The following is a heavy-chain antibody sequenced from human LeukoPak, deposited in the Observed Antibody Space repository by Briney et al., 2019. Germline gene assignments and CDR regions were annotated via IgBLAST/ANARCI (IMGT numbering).Heavy chain of an antibody. J-gene: IGHJ3*01. V-gene: IGHV4-4*09. D-gene: IGHD3-10*01. CDR3: ARSEVAYYGSKNSLWPDAFDF. Sequence: SETLSLTCTVPGGSISNYYWSWIRQPPGKGLEWIGYIHSIGSTSYNPSLKSRVTISLDTSQMQFSLRLSSVTAADTAVYYCARSEVAYYGSKNSLWPDAFDFWGQGTVVTVSP. CDR1: GGSISNYY. CDR2: IHSIGST.